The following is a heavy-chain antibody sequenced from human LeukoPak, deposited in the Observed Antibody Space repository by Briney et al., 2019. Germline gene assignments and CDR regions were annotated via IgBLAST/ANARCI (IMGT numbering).Heavy chain of an antibody. CDR3: ARQPHMLGAYYFDY. CDR1: GGSMNNYY. D-gene: IGHD3-10*02. Sequence: SETLSLTCNVSGGSMNNYYWSWIRQPPGRGLEWIGYIYYSGDTIYSPALKSRVTLSVDTSKNQFSLKLGSVTAADTAVYYCARQPHMLGAYYFDYWGQGTLVTVSS. J-gene: IGHJ4*02. CDR2: IYYSGDT. V-gene: IGHV4-59*08.